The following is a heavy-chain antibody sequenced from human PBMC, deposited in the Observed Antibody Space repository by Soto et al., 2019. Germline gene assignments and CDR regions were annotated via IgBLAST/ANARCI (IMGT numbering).Heavy chain of an antibody. CDR1: GFTFNNYA. CDR2: ISSSGGST. J-gene: IGHJ6*02. V-gene: IGHV3-23*01. Sequence: EVQLLESGGGLVQPGGSLRLSCAASGFTFNNYAMSWVRQAPGKGLEWVSTISSSGGSTYYADSVKGRFTISKDNSKNPLYLQMSSLGAEGTAVYYRAKERREGSGMDVWGQGNTVTVSS. CDR3: AKERREGSGMDV. D-gene: IGHD1-26*01.